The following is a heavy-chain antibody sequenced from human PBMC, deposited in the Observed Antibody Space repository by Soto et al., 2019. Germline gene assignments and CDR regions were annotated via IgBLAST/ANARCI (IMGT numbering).Heavy chain of an antibody. CDR3: ALIQSPAVGFYFLVPYVVVYALDV. D-gene: IGHD3-3*01. CDR2: LSSKDEE. V-gene: IGHV2-26*01. J-gene: IGHJ6*02. Sequence: QVTLKESGPVLVNPTEPLTLTCTVSGFSLTNPKLGVSWIRQPPGKPLEWLAHLSSKDEESYSTTQKSRLTISKDPSQSQVVLTLTHGDHVDTATYFRALIQSPAVGFYFLVPYVVVYALDVWGQGTPVTV. CDR1: GFSLTNPKLG.